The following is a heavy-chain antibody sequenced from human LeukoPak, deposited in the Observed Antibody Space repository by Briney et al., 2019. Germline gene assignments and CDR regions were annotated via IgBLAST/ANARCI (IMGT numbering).Heavy chain of an antibody. CDR2: ISGSGGST. V-gene: IGHV3-23*01. Sequence: GGSLRLSCAASGFTFSSYGMSWVRQAPGKGLEWVSAISGSGGSTYYADSVKGRFTISRDNSKNTLYLQMNSLRAEDTAVYYCAKDGYSYGTRHMDVWGKGTTVTISS. CDR1: GFTFSSYG. J-gene: IGHJ6*03. D-gene: IGHD5-18*01. CDR3: AKDGYSYGTRHMDV.